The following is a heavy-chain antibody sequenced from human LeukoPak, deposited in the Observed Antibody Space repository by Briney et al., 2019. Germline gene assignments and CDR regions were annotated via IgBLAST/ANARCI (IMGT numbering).Heavy chain of an antibody. V-gene: IGHV3-11*04. CDR3: ARRYSSGWYFDY. CDR2: ISSSGSTI. CDR1: GFTFSDYY. Sequence: NPGGSLRLSFAASGFTFSDYYMSWIRQAPGKGLEWVSYISSSGSTIYYADSVKGRFTISRDNAKNSLYLQMNSLRAEDTAVYYCARRYSSGWYFDYWGQGTLVTVSS. D-gene: IGHD6-19*01. J-gene: IGHJ4*02.